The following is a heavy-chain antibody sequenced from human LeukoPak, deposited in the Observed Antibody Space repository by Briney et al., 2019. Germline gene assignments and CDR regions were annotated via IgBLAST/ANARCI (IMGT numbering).Heavy chain of an antibody. CDR3: ARDFGVVVITTSHDAFDI. D-gene: IGHD3-22*01. CDR2: IYYSGST. Sequence: PSETLSLTCTVSGGSISSSSYYWGWIRQPPGKGLEWIGSIYYSGSTYYNPSLKSRVTISVDTSKNQFSLKLSSVTAADTAVYYCARDFGVVVITTSHDAFDIWGQGTMVTVSS. CDR1: GGSISSSSYY. V-gene: IGHV4-39*07. J-gene: IGHJ3*02.